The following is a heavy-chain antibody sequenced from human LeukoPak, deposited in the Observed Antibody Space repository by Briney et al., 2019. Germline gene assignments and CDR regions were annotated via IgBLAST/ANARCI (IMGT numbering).Heavy chain of an antibody. D-gene: IGHD1-26*01. Sequence: SETLSLTCTVSGGSISSYYWSWIRQPPGKGLEWIGYINYSGSTNYNPSLKSRVTISIDTSKNQFSLKLTSVTATDTAVYYCAGSGSYYPRYWGQGTLVTVSS. V-gene: IGHV4-59*08. CDR3: AGSGSYYPRY. CDR1: GGSISSYY. J-gene: IGHJ4*02. CDR2: INYSGST.